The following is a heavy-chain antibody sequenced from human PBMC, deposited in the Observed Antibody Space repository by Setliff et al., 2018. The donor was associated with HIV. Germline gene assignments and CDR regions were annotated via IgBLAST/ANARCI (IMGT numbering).Heavy chain of an antibody. V-gene: IGHV4-34*01. CDR2: LSPSGTT. J-gene: IGHJ4*02. D-gene: IGHD6-19*01. CDR1: GGSFSNYY. CDR3: ARARSDWYNVRPYYFDL. Sequence: PSETLSLTCTVYGGSFSNYYTNWIRQPPGKGLEWIGELSPSGTTRSNPSLASRLSISVDKSKNQFSLTLSSVTAADTAVYYCARARSDWYNVRPYYFDLWGQGTPVTVSS.